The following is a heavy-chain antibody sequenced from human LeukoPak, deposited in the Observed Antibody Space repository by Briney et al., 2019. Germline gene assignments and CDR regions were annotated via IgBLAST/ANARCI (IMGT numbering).Heavy chain of an antibody. CDR2: INHSGST. D-gene: IGHD3-10*01. CDR1: GGSFSGYY. Sequence: SETLSLTCAVYGGSFSGYYWSWIRQPPGKGLEWIWEINHSGSTNYNPSLKSRVTISVDTSKNQFSLKLSSVTAADTAVYYCARRGITMVRGVIGSSYYYYYMDVWGKGTTVTISS. CDR3: ARRGITMVRGVIGSSYYYYYMDV. J-gene: IGHJ6*03. V-gene: IGHV4-34*01.